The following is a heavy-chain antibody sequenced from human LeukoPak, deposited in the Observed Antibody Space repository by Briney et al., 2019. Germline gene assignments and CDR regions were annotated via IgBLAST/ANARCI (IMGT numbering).Heavy chain of an antibody. CDR1: GYTFTGYY. V-gene: IGHV1-2*02. J-gene: IGHJ4*02. D-gene: IGHD3-22*01. CDR3: ARVHSSGYYFFDC. CDR2: INPNSGGT. Sequence: GASVEVSCKASGYTFTGYYMHWVRQAPGQGLEWMGWINPNSGGTNYAQKFQGRVTMTRDTSISTAYMELSRLRSDDTAVYYCARVHSSGYYFFDCWGQGTLVTVSS.